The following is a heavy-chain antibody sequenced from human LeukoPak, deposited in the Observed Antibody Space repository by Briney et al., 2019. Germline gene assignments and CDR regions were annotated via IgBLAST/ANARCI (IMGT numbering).Heavy chain of an antibody. J-gene: IGHJ4*02. CDR3: AREFSGQDCSGGSCQDY. CDR2: IHSSGST. CDR1: GGSIRSYY. Sequence: SSETLSLTCTVSGGSIRSYYWSWIRQPAGKGLEWIERIHSSGSTNYNPSLKTRVTMSVDTSKNQFSLKLSSVTAADTAVYYCAREFSGQDCSGGSCQDYWGQGTLVTVSS. V-gene: IGHV4-4*07. D-gene: IGHD2-15*01.